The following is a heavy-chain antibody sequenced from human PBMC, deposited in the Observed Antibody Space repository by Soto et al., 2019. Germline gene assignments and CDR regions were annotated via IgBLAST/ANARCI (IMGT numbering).Heavy chain of an antibody. J-gene: IGHJ5*02. V-gene: IGHV4-30-4*01. D-gene: IGHD2-2*01. CDR3: AREVPLLSPAAPNWFDP. CDR2: IYYSGST. CDR1: GGSISSGDYY. Sequence: SETLSLTCTVSGGSISSGDYYWSWIRQPPGKGLEWIGYIYYSGSTYYNPSLKSRVTISVDTSKNQFSLKLSSVTAADTAVYYCAREVPLLSPAAPNWFDPWGQGTLVTVSS.